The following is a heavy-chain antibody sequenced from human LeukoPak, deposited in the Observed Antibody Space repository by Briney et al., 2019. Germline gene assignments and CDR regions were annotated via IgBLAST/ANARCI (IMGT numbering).Heavy chain of an antibody. Sequence: ASVKVSCKASGYTFTSYDINWVRQATGQGLEWMGWMNPNSGITGYAQKFQGRVTMTRNTSISTAYMELSSLISEDTAVYYCALDSSGYYEGGYYYYYGMDVWGQGTTVTVSS. CDR1: GYTFTSYD. CDR2: MNPNSGIT. J-gene: IGHJ6*02. D-gene: IGHD3-22*01. CDR3: ALDSSGYYEGGYYYYYGMDV. V-gene: IGHV1-8*01.